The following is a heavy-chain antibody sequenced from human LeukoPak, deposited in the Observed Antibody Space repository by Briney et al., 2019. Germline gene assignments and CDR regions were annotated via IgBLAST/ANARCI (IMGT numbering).Heavy chain of an antibody. CDR2: FDPDAGQT. V-gene: IGHV1-24*01. Sequence: ASVKVSCKVSGYTFTELAMHWVRQAPGKALEWLGGFDPDAGQTIYGQKFQGRLTMTEDTSTDTAFMDLSSLRSEDTAVYYCATQVCRGNSCYSSLDFWGQGTLVTVSS. J-gene: IGHJ4*02. CDR3: ATQVCRGNSCYSSLDF. D-gene: IGHD2-15*01. CDR1: GYTFTELA.